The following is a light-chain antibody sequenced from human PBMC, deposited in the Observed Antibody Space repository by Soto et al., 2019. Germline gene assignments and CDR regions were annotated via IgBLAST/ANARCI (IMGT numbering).Light chain of an antibody. CDR3: QQYYSTPLS. Sequence: DIVMTQSPDSLAVSLGERATINCKSSQSVLYSSNNKNYLAWCQQRPGQPPKLLMYWASTRESGVPDRFSGSGSGTDFFLTISSLQAEDVAVYYCQQYYSTPLSFGGGTEVEIK. V-gene: IGKV4-1*01. CDR1: QSVLYSSNNKNY. J-gene: IGKJ4*01. CDR2: WAS.